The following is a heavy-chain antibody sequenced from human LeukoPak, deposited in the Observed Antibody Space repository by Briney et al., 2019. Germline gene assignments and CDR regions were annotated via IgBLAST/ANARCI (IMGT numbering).Heavy chain of an antibody. Sequence: ASVKVSCRASGYTFTSYDINWVRQATGQGLEWMGWMNPNSGNTGYAQKFQGRVTMTRNTSISTAYMELSSLRSEDTAVYYCARDRTDYGGPHRYGMDVWGQGTTVTVSS. V-gene: IGHV1-8*01. J-gene: IGHJ6*02. CDR3: ARDRTDYGGPHRYGMDV. D-gene: IGHD4-23*01. CDR2: MNPNSGNT. CDR1: GYTFTSYD.